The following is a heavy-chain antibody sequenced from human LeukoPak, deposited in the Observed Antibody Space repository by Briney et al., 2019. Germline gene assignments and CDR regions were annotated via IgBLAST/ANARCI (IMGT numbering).Heavy chain of an antibody. J-gene: IGHJ4*02. CDR2: IYTSGST. V-gene: IGHV4-61*02. CDR1: GGSISSGSYY. Sequence: SETLSLTCTVSGGSISSGSYYWSWIRQPAGKGLEWIGRIYTSGSTNYNPSLKSQVTISIDTSKNQFSLKLSSVTAGDTAVYYCARWGAAAGHDXXGQXTLVTV. D-gene: IGHD6-13*01. CDR3: ARWGAAAGHDX.